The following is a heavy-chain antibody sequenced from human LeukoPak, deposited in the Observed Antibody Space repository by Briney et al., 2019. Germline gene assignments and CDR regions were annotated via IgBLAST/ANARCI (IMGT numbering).Heavy chain of an antibody. CDR1: GFTFSSYA. Sequence: GGSLRLSCAASGFTFSSYAMSWVRQAPGKGLEWVSAISGSGGSTYYADSVKGRFTNSRDNSKNTLYLQMNSLRAEDTAVYYCAKRRITFGGVIGPFDYWGQGTLVTVSS. J-gene: IGHJ4*02. CDR3: AKRRITFGGVIGPFDY. V-gene: IGHV3-23*01. D-gene: IGHD3-16*02. CDR2: ISGSGGST.